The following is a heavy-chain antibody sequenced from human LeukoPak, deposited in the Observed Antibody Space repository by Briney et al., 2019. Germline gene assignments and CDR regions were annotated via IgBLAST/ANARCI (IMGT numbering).Heavy chain of an antibody. Sequence: GESLKISCKGSGYSFTSYWIGWVRQAPGQGLEWMGWINPNSGGTNYAQKFQGRVTMTRDTSISTAYMELSRQRSDDTAVYYCARGESDSGSNPFDYWGQGTLVTVSS. J-gene: IGHJ4*02. CDR2: INPNSGGT. CDR1: GYSFTSYW. CDR3: ARGESDSGSNPFDY. D-gene: IGHD1-26*01. V-gene: IGHV1-2*02.